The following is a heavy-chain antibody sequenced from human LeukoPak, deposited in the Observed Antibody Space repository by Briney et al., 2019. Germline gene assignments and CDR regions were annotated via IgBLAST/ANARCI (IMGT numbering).Heavy chain of an antibody. CDR2: INPYNDIT. CDR3: ARLFGELLLPSDHFYYMDV. CDR1: GYTFTASG. Sequence: ASVKVSCKASGYTFTASGLCWVRQAPGQGLEWMGWINPYNDITDYAQTFKGRVTMTTDTSTSTAYMELRSLRSDETAVYYCARLFGELLLPSDHFYYMDVWGKGTAVTVSS. V-gene: IGHV1-18*01. D-gene: IGHD3-10*02. J-gene: IGHJ6*03.